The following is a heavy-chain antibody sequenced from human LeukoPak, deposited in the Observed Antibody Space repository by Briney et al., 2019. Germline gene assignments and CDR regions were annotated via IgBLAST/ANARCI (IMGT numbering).Heavy chain of an antibody. J-gene: IGHJ4*02. V-gene: IGHV3-21*01. D-gene: IGHD3-22*01. Sequence: GGSLRLSCAASGFTFSSDSMNWVRQAPGKGLEWVSAISSSSSYIYYADSVKGRFTISRDNAKNSLYLQMNSLRAEDTAVYYCARFGQRYYYDSSGYYHLDYWGQGTLVTVSS. CDR1: GFTFSSDS. CDR2: ISSSSSYI. CDR3: ARFGQRYYYDSSGYYHLDY.